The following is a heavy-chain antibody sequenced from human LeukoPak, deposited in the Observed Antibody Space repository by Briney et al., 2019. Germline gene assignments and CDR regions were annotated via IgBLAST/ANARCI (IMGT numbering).Heavy chain of an antibody. D-gene: IGHD6-13*01. V-gene: IGHV3-11*06. CDR1: GFTFSDYN. CDR2: ISIISSYT. CDR3: ARGVAAAGTRARKTYYFDY. J-gene: IGHJ4*02. Sequence: GGSLRLSGAASGFTFSDYNMSWIRQAPGKGLEWVSYISIISSYTNYADSVKGRFTISRDNAKNSLYLQMNSLRAEDTAVYYCARGVAAAGTRARKTYYFDYWGQGTLVTVSS.